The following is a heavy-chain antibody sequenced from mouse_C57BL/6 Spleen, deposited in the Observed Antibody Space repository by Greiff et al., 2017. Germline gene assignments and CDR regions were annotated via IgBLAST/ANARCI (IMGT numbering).Heavy chain of an antibody. CDR1: GYSFTDYN. D-gene: IGHD1-1*01. CDR2: INPNYGTT. CDR3: ARSYYGSSYDYFDY. V-gene: IGHV1-39*01. Sequence: EVKLQQSGPELVKPGASVKISCKASGYSFTDYNMNWVKQSNGKSLEWIGVINPNYGTTSYNQKFKGKATLTVDQSSSTAYMQLNSLTSEDSAVYYCARSYYGSSYDYFDYWGQGTTLTVSS. J-gene: IGHJ2*01.